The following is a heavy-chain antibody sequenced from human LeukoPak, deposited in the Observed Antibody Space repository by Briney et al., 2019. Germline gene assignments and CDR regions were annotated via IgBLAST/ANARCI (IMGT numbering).Heavy chain of an antibody. D-gene: IGHD5-12*01. CDR1: GGSLNSDY. J-gene: IGHJ3*02. V-gene: IGHV4-59*01. CDR3: ARLPRGAFDI. Sequence: SETLSLTCTVSGGSLNSDYWTWIRRPPGKGLEYIGYIHYTGSTYYNPSPKSRVIISVDTSKNQFSLKVSSVTAADTAVYYCARLPRGAFDIWGQGTMVTVSS. CDR2: IHYTGST.